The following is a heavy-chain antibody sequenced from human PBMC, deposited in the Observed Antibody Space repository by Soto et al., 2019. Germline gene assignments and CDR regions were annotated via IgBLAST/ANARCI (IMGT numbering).Heavy chain of an antibody. J-gene: IGHJ3*02. D-gene: IGHD3-22*01. CDR2: ISYDGSNK. CDR1: GFTFSSYA. CDR3: ARWGTYYDSSGRDFDI. Sequence: GGSLRLSCAASGFTFSSYAMHWVRQAPGKGLEWVAVISYDGSNKYYADSVKGRFTISRDNSKNTLYLQMNSLRAEDTAVYYCARWGTYYDSSGRDFDIWGQGTMVTVS. V-gene: IGHV3-30-3*01.